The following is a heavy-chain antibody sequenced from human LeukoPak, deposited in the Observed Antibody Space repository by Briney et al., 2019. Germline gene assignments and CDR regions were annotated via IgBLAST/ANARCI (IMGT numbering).Heavy chain of an antibody. Sequence: PSETLSLTCTVSRGSISGYSWSWIRQSPGGGLEWIGYIYYSGDTAYNPSLKSRVTISVDTSKNQFSLKLSSVTAADKAVYYCARDSGPWGVFDPWGQGTLVTVSS. J-gene: IGHJ5*02. D-gene: IGHD3-10*01. CDR1: RGSISGYS. V-gene: IGHV4-59*01. CDR2: IYYSGDT. CDR3: ARDSGPWGVFDP.